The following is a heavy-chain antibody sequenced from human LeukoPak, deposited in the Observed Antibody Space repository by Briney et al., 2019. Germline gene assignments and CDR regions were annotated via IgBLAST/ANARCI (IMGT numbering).Heavy chain of an antibody. D-gene: IGHD3-10*01. V-gene: IGHV4-39*07. CDR1: GRSISSNTSY. Sequence: SDTVSLTCTLSGRSISSNTSYWAWIRQPPGRGLEWFGSIFYSGRTYYNLSLKSRVTISLDTSKTQFSLNLSSVTAADTAVYYCARDLGGSGRQWFDPWGQGTLVTVSS. CDR3: ARDLGGSGRQWFDP. CDR2: IFYSGRT. J-gene: IGHJ5*02.